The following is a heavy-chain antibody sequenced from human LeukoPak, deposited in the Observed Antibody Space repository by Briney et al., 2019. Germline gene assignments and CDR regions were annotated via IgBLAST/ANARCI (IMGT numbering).Heavy chain of an antibody. Sequence: SSETLSLTCTVSGGSISSYYWSWIRQPAGKGLEWIGRIYTSGSTNYNPSLKSRVTMSVDTSKNQFSLKLSSVSAADTAVYYCVRSGYHNWFDPWGQGTLVTVSS. V-gene: IGHV4-4*07. CDR3: VRSGYHNWFDP. CDR2: IYTSGST. J-gene: IGHJ5*02. CDR1: GGSISSYY. D-gene: IGHD3-22*01.